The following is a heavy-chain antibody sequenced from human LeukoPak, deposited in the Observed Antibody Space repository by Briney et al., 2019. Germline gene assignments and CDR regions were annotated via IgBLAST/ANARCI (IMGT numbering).Heavy chain of an antibody. CDR3: ARDAPLGYYETSEAFDI. D-gene: IGHD3-22*01. J-gene: IGHJ3*02. V-gene: IGHV3-48*01. CDR1: GFTFSSYS. Sequence: TGGSLRLSCAASGFTFSSYSMNWVRQAPGKGLEWVSYISSSSSTIYYADSVKGRFTISRDNAKNSLYLQMNSLRAEDTAVYYCARDAPLGYYETSEAFDIWGQGTMVTVSS. CDR2: ISSSSSTI.